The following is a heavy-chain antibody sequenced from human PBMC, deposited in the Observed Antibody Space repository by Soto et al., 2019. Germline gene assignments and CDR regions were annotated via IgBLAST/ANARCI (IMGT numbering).Heavy chain of an antibody. D-gene: IGHD1-26*01. Sequence: SETLSLTCTVSGGSISSYYWSWIRQPPGKGLEWIGYIYYSGSTNYNPSLKSRVTISVDTSKKQFSLKLSSVTAADTAVYYCARELPNYYYYGMDVWGPGTTVTVSS. J-gene: IGHJ6*02. V-gene: IGHV4-59*01. CDR3: ARELPNYYYYGMDV. CDR1: GGSISSYY. CDR2: IYYSGST.